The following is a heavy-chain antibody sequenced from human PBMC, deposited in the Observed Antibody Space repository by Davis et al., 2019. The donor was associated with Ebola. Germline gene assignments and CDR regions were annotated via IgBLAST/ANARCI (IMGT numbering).Heavy chain of an antibody. CDR2: ISSDSDYI. Sequence: GESLKISCAASGFTFSTYSMSWVRQAPGKGLEWVSSISSDSDYIYYADSAKGRFTISRDNAKNSLYLQMNSLRAEDTAVYYCARGGYSYGYGYFQHWGQGTLVTVSS. V-gene: IGHV3-21*01. J-gene: IGHJ1*01. D-gene: IGHD5-18*01. CDR1: GFTFSTYS. CDR3: ARGGYSYGYGYFQH.